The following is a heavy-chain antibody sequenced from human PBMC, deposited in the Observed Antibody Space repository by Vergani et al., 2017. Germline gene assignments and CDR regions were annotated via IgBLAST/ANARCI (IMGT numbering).Heavy chain of an antibody. CDR2: ISGSGGST. CDR3: AKRPAAGIDS. CDR1: GFTFSSYA. Sequence: EVQLLESGGGLVQPGGSLRLSCAASGFTFSSYAMSWVRQAPGKGLEWVSTISGSGGSTYYAESVKCRFTISRDNSKNTLYLQMNSLRAEDTAVYFCAKRPAAGIDSWGQGTLVTVSS. D-gene: IGHD2-2*01. J-gene: IGHJ4*02. V-gene: IGHV3-23*01.